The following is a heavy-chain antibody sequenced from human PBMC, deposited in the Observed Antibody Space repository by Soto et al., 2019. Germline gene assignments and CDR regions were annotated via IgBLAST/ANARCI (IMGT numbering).Heavy chain of an antibody. Sequence: SETLSLTCAVYGGSFSGYYWSWIRQPPGKGLEWIGEINHSGSTNYNPSLKSRVTISVDTSKNQFSLKLSSVTAADTAVYYCARLGDTVTTFDDWGQGTLVTVSS. D-gene: IGHD4-17*01. CDR3: ARLGDTVTTFDD. CDR2: INHSGST. V-gene: IGHV4-34*01. J-gene: IGHJ4*02. CDR1: GGSFSGYY.